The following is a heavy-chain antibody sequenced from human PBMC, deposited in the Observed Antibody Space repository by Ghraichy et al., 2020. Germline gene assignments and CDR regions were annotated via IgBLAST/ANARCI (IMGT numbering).Heavy chain of an antibody. Sequence: GGPLRLSCSASRSPSRSHAMHWVRQAPGKGLEYVSAISSNGGSTYYADSVKGRFTISRDNSKNTLYLQMSSLRAEDTAVYYCVRGSPKTGGVRGVTLTSFDYWGQGTLVTVSS. V-gene: IGHV3-64D*06. J-gene: IGHJ4*02. D-gene: IGHD3-10*01. CDR3: VRGSPKTGGVRGVTLTSFDY. CDR1: RSPSRSHA. CDR2: ISSNGGST.